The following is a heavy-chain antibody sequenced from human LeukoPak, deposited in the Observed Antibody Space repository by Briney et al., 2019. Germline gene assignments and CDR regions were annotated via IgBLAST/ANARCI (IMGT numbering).Heavy chain of an antibody. J-gene: IGHJ5*02. CDR2: IRAGSRHI. Sequence: GGSLRLSCAASGFTVSSNYMRWVRQAPGKGLEWVSFIRAGSRHIYYADSVRGRFTISRDNAKNSLYLQMNSLRAEDTAIYYCVRDGDQVPTTFGSFDPCGQGNLVSVSS. V-gene: IGHV3-21*01. D-gene: IGHD2-2*01. CDR3: VRDGDQVPTTFGSFDP. CDR1: GFTVSSNY.